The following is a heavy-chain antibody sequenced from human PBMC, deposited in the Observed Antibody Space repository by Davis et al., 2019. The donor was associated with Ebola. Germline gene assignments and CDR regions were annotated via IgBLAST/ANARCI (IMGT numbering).Heavy chain of an antibody. D-gene: IGHD3-16*02. CDR3: ARDEAITFGGVIVTSNSMDV. Sequence: GESLKISCAASGFTFSGYGIHWVRQAPGKGLEWVSYISSSSSTIYYADSVKGRFTISRDNAKNSLYLQMNSLIDEDTAVYYCARDEAITFGGVIVTSNSMDVWGKGTTVTVSS. V-gene: IGHV3-48*02. J-gene: IGHJ6*04. CDR1: GFTFSGYG. CDR2: ISSSSSTI.